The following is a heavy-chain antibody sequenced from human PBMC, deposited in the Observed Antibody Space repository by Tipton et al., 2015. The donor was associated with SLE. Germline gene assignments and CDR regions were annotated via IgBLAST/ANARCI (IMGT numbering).Heavy chain of an antibody. Sequence: TLSLTCTVYGGSFSGYYWSWIRQPPGKGLEWIGEINHSGSTNYNPSLKSRVTISVDTSKNQFSLKLSSVTAADTAVYYCAAGSSSSRDWFDPWGQGTLVTVSS. CDR2: INHSGST. CDR3: AAGSSSSRDWFDP. CDR1: GGSFSGYY. D-gene: IGHD6-6*01. V-gene: IGHV4-34*01. J-gene: IGHJ5*02.